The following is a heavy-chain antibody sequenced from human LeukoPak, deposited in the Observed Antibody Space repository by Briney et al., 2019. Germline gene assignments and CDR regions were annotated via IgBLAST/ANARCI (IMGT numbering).Heavy chain of an antibody. CDR3: ATYDSDTGGIDP. D-gene: IGHD3-10*01. CDR1: GCTFTSYD. J-gene: IGHJ5*02. CDR2: MNPNSGNT. V-gene: IGHV1-8*03. Sequence: ASVKVSCKASGCTFTSYDINWVRQATGQGLEWMGWMNPNSGNTGYAQKFQGRVTITRNTSISTAYMELSSLRSVTAADTAVYYCATYDSDTGGIDPWGPGTLVTVSS.